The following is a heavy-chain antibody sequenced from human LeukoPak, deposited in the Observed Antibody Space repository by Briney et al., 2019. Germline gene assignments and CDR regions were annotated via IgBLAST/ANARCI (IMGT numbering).Heavy chain of an antibody. V-gene: IGHV3-48*03. D-gene: IGHD4-17*01. CDR3: ARTLTTTYS. CDR1: GFTFSSHE. CDR2: ISNSGGDI. J-gene: IGHJ4*02. Sequence: PGGSLRLSCAASGFTFSSHEMNWVRQAPGKGLEWLSYISNSGGDINCADSVKGRFTISRDNAKNSLYLQMNSLRVEDTAVYYCARTLTTTYSWGQGTLVTVSS.